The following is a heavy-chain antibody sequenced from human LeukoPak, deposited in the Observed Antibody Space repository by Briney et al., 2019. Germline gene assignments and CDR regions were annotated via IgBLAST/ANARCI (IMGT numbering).Heavy chain of an antibody. CDR1: EFTFSSHP. J-gene: IGHJ3*02. D-gene: IGHD2-8*01. V-gene: IGHV3-30*04. CDR2: IANDGRFI. Sequence: GGSLRLSCAASEFTFSSHPMNWVRQAPGKGLEWVAVIANDGRFIHYADSVKGRFTISRDNSKSTLEMQMNSLRAEDTALYYCVKEANGFDMWGLGTMVTVSS. CDR3: VKEANGFDM.